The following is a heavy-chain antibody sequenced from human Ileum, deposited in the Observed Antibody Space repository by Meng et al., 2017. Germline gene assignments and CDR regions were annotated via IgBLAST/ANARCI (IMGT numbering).Heavy chain of an antibody. J-gene: IGHJ4*02. D-gene: IGHD1-26*01. Sequence: VQLTESCTALVQPSGTLSLTCAVAWRSSSTRDWWSVVRQPPGKGLEWIGEIHHSGSTNYNPSLKSRVTISVDKSKNQFSLKLNSVTAADTAVYYCAREWSGSYRHFDYWGQGTLVTVSS. CDR2: IHHSGST. CDR1: WRSSSTRDW. V-gene: IGHV4-4*02. CDR3: AREWSGSYRHFDY.